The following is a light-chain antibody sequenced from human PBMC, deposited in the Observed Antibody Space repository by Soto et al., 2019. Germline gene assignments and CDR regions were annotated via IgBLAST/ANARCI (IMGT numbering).Light chain of an antibody. CDR1: QSISSY. V-gene: IGKV1-39*01. CDR2: AAS. Sequence: DIQITQSPSSLSASIGDRVTITCRASQSISSYLNWYQQKPGKAPKLLIYAASSLQSGVPSRFSGSGSGTDFTLTISSLQPEDFAIYYCQQSYSTPPTFGQGTKVEIK. CDR3: QQSYSTPPT. J-gene: IGKJ1*01.